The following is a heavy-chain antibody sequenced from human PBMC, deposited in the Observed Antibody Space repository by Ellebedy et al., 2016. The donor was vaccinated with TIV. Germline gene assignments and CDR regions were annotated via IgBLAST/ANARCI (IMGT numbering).Heavy chain of an antibody. CDR2: ISAGGDRT. V-gene: IGHV3-23*01. CDR3: VKLDSSGFYYGRLDY. CDR1: GDSISDGGYY. Sequence: ETLSLTCTVSGDSISDGGYYWGWVRQTPGKGLEWVSGISAGGDRTHYVDSVKGRFTISRDNSEKILHLQMNSLRAEDTAIYYCVKLDSSGFYYGRLDYWGQGTLVSVSS. D-gene: IGHD3-22*01. J-gene: IGHJ4*02.